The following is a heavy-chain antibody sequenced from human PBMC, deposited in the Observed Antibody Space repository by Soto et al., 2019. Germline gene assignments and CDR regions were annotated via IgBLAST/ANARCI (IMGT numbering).Heavy chain of an antibody. J-gene: IGHJ4*02. V-gene: IGHV3-11*01. CDR1: GFTFGDYY. Sequence: QVQLVESGGGLVKPGGSLRLSCAASGFTFGDYYMSWIRQAPGKGLEWVSYISSSGSSTYYVDSVRGRFTISRDNAKTSLYLQRDSLGAEDTAVYYCPRAAAASPAAWYWGQGTLVTVSS. CDR3: PRAAAASPAAWY. D-gene: IGHD6-25*01. CDR2: ISSSGSST.